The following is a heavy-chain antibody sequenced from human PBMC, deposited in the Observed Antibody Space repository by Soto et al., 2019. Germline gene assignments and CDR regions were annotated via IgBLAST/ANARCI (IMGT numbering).Heavy chain of an antibody. CDR1: GGSISSGGYY. CDR3: ARDSGSRLNYYYAGMDV. CDR2: IFYSGST. J-gene: IGHJ6*02. V-gene: IGHV4-31*03. D-gene: IGHD3-10*01. Sequence: QVHLQESGPGLVKPSQTLSLTCTVSGGSISSGGYYWSWIRQHPGKGLEWIGYIFYSGSTYYNPSLQSRVTISIETSQNQISLELSSVTPADTAVYYCARDSGSRLNYYYAGMDVWGQGTTVTVS.